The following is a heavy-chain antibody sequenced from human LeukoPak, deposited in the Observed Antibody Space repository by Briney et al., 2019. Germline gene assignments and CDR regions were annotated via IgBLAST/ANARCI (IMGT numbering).Heavy chain of an antibody. CDR1: GGSISSSSYY. CDR2: IYYSGST. CDR3: ARRVQYSGGWYRYFDY. Sequence: PSETLSLTCTVSGGSISSSSYYWGWIRQPPGKGLEWIGSIYYSGSTYYNPSLKRRVTISVDTSKNQFSLKLSSVTAADTAVYYCARRVQYSGGWYRYFDYWGQGTLVTVSS. D-gene: IGHD6-19*01. J-gene: IGHJ4*02. V-gene: IGHV4-39*01.